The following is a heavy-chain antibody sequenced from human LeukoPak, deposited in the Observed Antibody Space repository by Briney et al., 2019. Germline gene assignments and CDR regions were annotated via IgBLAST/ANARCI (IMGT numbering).Heavy chain of an antibody. J-gene: IGHJ4*02. D-gene: IGHD2-2*01. V-gene: IGHV4-39*07. CDR3: ASVGARVPAALDY. CDR2: INHSGST. Sequence: PSETLSLTCTVSGGSISSGGYYWSWIRQPPGKGLEWIGEINHSGSTNYNPSLKSRVTISVDTSKNQFSLKLSSVTAADTAVYYCASVGARVPAALDYWGQGTLVTVSS. CDR1: GGSISSGGYY.